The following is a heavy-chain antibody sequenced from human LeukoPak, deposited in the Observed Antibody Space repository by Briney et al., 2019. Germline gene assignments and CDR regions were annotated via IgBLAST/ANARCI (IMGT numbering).Heavy chain of an antibody. CDR2: IIPIFGTA. Sequence: ASVKVSCKASGGTFSSYAISWVRQAPGQGLEWMGGIIPIFGTANYAQKFQGRVTITTDESTSTAYMELSSLRFEDTAVYYCAATRQGPTNYYYMDVWGKGTTVTVSS. J-gene: IGHJ6*03. CDR3: AATRQGPTNYYYMDV. V-gene: IGHV1-69*05. CDR1: GGTFSSYA. D-gene: IGHD2-2*01.